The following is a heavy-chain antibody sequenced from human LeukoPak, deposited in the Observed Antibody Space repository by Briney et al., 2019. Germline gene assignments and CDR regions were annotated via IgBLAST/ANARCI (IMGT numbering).Heavy chain of an antibody. CDR3: TKRIDGAGSYYIDF. CDR1: GFTVSSNY. J-gene: IGHJ4*02. D-gene: IGHD3-10*01. Sequence: PGGSLRLSCAASGFTVSSNYMTWVRQAPGKGLEWVSVIYSGGSTYYADSVKGRFTVSRDNSKNTLDLQMNSLRAEDTAVYYCTKRIDGAGSYYIDFWGQGTVVTVSS. V-gene: IGHV3-66*04. CDR2: IYSGGST.